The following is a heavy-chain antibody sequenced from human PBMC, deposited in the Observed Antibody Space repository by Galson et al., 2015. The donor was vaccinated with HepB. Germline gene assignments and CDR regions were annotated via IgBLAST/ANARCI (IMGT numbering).Heavy chain of an antibody. CDR1: GFTFSSYE. V-gene: IGHV3-48*03. D-gene: IGHD6-19*01. J-gene: IGHJ4*02. CDR2: ISSSGSTI. Sequence: SLRLSCAASGFTFSSYEMNWVRQAPGKGLEWVSYISSSGSTIYYADSVKGRFTISRDNAKNSLYLQMNSLRAEDTAVYYCARGYSSGWYYDYWGQGTLVTVSS. CDR3: ARGYSSGWYYDY.